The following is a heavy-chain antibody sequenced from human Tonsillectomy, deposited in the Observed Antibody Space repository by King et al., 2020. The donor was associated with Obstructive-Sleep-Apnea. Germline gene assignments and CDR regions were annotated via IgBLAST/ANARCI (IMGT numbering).Heavy chain of an antibody. CDR3: VKGSVGEINMFRFSYQSYGMDV. Sequence: EVQLVESGGGLVQSGRSLRLSCSASGFTFDDYAMHWVRQAPGKGLEWVSGISWNSDDIDYAASVKGRFTISRDNAKNALYLQMNSLTPEDTALYYCVKGSVGEINMFRFSYQSYGMDVWGQGTTVIVSS. D-gene: IGHD3-10*02. J-gene: IGHJ6*02. CDR1: GFTFDDYA. CDR2: ISWNSDDI. V-gene: IGHV3-9*01.